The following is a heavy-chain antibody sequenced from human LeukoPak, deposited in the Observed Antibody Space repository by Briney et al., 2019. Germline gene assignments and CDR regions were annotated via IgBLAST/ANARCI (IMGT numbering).Heavy chain of an antibody. CDR2: IYYSGST. D-gene: IGHD5-24*01. CDR3: ARQMMATTTDWFDY. CDR1: GGSISSYY. Sequence: NPSETLSLTCTVSGGSISSYYWSWIRQPPGKGLEWIGYIYYSGSTNYNPSLKSRVTISVDTSKNQFSLKLSSVTAADTAVYYCARQMMATTTDWFDYWGQGTLVTVSS. V-gene: IGHV4-59*08. J-gene: IGHJ4*02.